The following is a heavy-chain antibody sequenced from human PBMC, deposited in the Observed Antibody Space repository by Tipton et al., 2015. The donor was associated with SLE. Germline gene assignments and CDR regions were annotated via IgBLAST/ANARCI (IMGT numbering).Heavy chain of an antibody. Sequence: TLSLTCTVSGGSISSYYWSWIRQSPGKGLEWIGNIFYSGITNDNPSLKSRITISVDSFKNQFSLRLNSVTAADTAVYYCARDFVHCTSVSCYTGKFDYWGRGTLVTVSS. CDR1: GGSISSYY. CDR2: IFYSGIT. D-gene: IGHD2-2*02. V-gene: IGHV4-59*01. J-gene: IGHJ4*02. CDR3: ARDFVHCTSVSCYTGKFDY.